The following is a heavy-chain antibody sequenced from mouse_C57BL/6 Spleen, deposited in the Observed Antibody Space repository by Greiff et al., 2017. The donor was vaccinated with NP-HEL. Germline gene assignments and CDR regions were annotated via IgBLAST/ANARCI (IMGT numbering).Heavy chain of an antibody. CDR1: GFNIKNTY. D-gene: IGHD2-3*01. CDR3: ARSPIDGYYGGYCDV. CDR2: IDPANGNT. Sequence: VQLQQSVAELVRPGASVKLSCTASGFNIKNTYMHWVKQRPEQGLEWIGRIDPANGNTKYAPKFQGKATITADTSSNTAYLQLSSLTSEDTAIYYCARSPIDGYYGGYCDVWGTGTTVTVSS. V-gene: IGHV14-3*01. J-gene: IGHJ1*03.